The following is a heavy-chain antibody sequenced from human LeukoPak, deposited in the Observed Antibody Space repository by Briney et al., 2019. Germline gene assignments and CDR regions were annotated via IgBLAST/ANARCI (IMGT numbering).Heavy chain of an antibody. CDR3: ARGIAEYSYGYVPLYYFDY. J-gene: IGHJ4*02. Sequence: SETLSLTCAVSGYSISSGYYWGWIRQPPVKGLEWIGSIYHSGSTYYNPSLKSRVTISADTSKNQFSLKLSSVTAADTAVYYCARGIAEYSYGYVPLYYFDYWGQGTLVTVSS. CDR2: IYHSGST. CDR1: GYSISSGYY. V-gene: IGHV4-38-2*01. D-gene: IGHD5-18*01.